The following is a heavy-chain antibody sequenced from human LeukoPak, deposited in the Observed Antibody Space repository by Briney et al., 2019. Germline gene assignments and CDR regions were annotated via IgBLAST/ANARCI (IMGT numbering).Heavy chain of an antibody. Sequence: ASVKVSCKASGYTFTSYGISWVRQAPGQGLEWMGWISAYNGNTNYAQKLQGRVTMTTDTSTSTAYMELRSLRAEDTAVYYCANFADSTQLLFSHWGQGTLVTVSS. CDR2: ISAYNGNT. CDR3: ANFADSTQLLFSH. V-gene: IGHV1-18*01. D-gene: IGHD3-10*02. J-gene: IGHJ1*01. CDR1: GYTFTSYG.